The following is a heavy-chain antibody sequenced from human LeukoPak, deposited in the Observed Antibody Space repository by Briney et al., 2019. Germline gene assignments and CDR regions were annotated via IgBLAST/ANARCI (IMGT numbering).Heavy chain of an antibody. Sequence: SQTLSLTCAISGDSVSGNSAAWNWIRESPSRDLEWLGRACYRSKWYNDYAVSVKGRITINPDTSKNQFSLQLNSVTPEDTAVYYCAREGLSIAVAGNWFDPWGQGTLVTVSS. CDR2: ACYRSKWYN. CDR3: AREGLSIAVAGNWFDP. D-gene: IGHD6-19*01. CDR1: GDSVSGNSAA. V-gene: IGHV6-1*01. J-gene: IGHJ5*02.